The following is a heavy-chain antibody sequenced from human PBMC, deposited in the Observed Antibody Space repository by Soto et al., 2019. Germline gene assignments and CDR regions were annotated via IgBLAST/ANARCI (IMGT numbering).Heavy chain of an antibody. Sequence: EVQLLESGGGLVQPGGSLRLSCAASGFTFSTSSMSWVRQAPGKGLEWVSAISGDSGAIYYADSVKGRFTISRDNSRDTLYLQMNSLRAEHTALYFCARGGRFTFGFDYWGQGTLISVSS. J-gene: IGHJ4*02. D-gene: IGHD3-16*01. CDR2: ISGDSGAI. V-gene: IGHV3-23*01. CDR1: GFTFSTSS. CDR3: ARGGRFTFGFDY.